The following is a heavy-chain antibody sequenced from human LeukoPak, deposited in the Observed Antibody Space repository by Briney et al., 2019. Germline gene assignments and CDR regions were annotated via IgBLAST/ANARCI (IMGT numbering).Heavy chain of an antibody. J-gene: IGHJ4*02. D-gene: IGHD2-2*01. V-gene: IGHV3-74*01. Sequence: GGSLRLSCAASGFTFSSYWMHWVRQAPGKGLVWVSHINSDGSSTSYADSVKGRFTISRDNAKNTLYLQMNSLRAEDTAVYYCARDRCSSTSCLFDYWGQGTLVTVSS. CDR3: ARDRCSSTSCLFDY. CDR2: INSDGSST. CDR1: GFTFSSYW.